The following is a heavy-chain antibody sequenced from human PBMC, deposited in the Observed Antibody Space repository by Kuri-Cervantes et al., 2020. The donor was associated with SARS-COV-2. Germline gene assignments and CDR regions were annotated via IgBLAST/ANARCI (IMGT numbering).Heavy chain of an antibody. CDR2: IYSGGST. CDR3: ARGRHLYREGFSVSGMDV. CDR1: GFTFSSYA. Sequence: GESLKISCAASGFTFSSYAMSWVRQAPGKGLEWVSVIYSGGSTYYADSVKGRFTISRDNSKNTLYLQMNSLRAEDRAVYYCARGRHLYREGFSVSGMDVWGQGTTVTVSS. V-gene: IGHV3-53*01. J-gene: IGHJ6*02. D-gene: IGHD3-16*02.